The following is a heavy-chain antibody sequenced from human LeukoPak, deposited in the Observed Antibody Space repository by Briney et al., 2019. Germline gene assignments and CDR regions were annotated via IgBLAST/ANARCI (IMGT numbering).Heavy chain of an antibody. Sequence: GGSLRLSCAASGFTLSSYWMHWVRQAPGKGLVWVSRINSGGSRTSYADSVKGRFTISRDNAKNTLYLQMNSLRAEDTAVYYCARGWSGYSYGPIDYWGQGTLVTVSS. D-gene: IGHD5-18*01. CDR1: GFTLSSYW. CDR3: ARGWSGYSYGPIDY. CDR2: INSGGSRT. J-gene: IGHJ4*02. V-gene: IGHV3-74*01.